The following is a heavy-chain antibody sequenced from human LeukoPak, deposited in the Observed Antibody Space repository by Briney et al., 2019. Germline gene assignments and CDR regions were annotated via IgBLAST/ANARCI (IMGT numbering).Heavy chain of an antibody. CDR3: AKDLARIAVAYGFDY. J-gene: IGHJ4*02. Sequence: GRSLRLSCAASGFTFDDYAMHWVRQAPGKGLEWVSGINWNSGSIGYADSVKGRFTISRDNAKNSLYLQMNSLRAEDTALYYCAKDLARIAVAYGFDYWGQGTLVTVSS. CDR1: GFTFDDYA. CDR2: INWNSGSI. V-gene: IGHV3-9*01. D-gene: IGHD6-19*01.